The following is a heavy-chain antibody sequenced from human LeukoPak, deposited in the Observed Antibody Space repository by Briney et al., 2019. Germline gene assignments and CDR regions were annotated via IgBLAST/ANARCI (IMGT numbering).Heavy chain of an antibody. Sequence: PGGSLRLSCAASGFSVSNTYMSWVRQAPGEGLEWVSVIFRGEKTYYADSVKGRFTISRDSSTNTVYLQMASLRAGDTAIYYCVKEVPGTTVYDWGQGTLVTVSS. CDR1: GFSVSNTY. V-gene: IGHV3-66*01. CDR2: IFRGEKT. CDR3: VKEVPGTTVYD. J-gene: IGHJ4*02. D-gene: IGHD4-17*01.